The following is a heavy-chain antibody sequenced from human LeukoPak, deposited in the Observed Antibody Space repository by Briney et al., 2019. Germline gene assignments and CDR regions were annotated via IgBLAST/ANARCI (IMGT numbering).Heavy chain of an antibody. CDR2: IKQDGSAE. Sequence: GGSLRLSCTASGFTFSDYWMAWVRQAPGKGLEWVANIKQDGSAEYYVDSVKGRFTISRDNAKNSLYLQMDSLRVEDTATYYCARWRGSTSERSDYWGQGTLVTVSS. CDR3: ARWRGSTSERSDY. CDR1: GFTFSDYW. D-gene: IGHD2-2*01. V-gene: IGHV3-7*01. J-gene: IGHJ4*02.